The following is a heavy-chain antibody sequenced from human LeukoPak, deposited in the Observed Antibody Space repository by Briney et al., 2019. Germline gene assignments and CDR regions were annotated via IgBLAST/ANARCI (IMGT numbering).Heavy chain of an antibody. CDR1: GFTFSSYS. D-gene: IGHD3-3*01. CDR3: ARAIRFYDAFDI. V-gene: IGHV3-21*01. CDR2: ISSSSSYI. J-gene: IGHJ3*02. Sequence: GGSLRLSCAASGFTFSSYSMNWVRQAPGKGLEWVSSISSSSSYIYYADSVKGRFTISRDNAKNSLYLQMNSLRAEDTAVYYCARAIRFYDAFDIWGQGTMVTVSS.